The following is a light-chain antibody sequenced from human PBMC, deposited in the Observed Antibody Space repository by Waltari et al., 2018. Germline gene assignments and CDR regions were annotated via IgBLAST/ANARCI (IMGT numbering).Light chain of an antibody. CDR3: QQLNSYPL. V-gene: IGKV1-9*01. J-gene: IGKJ3*01. CDR2: AAS. CDR1: HGIDNY. Sequence: DIQLTQSPSFLSASVGDSVTITCLASHGIDNYLAWYQLKPGKAPTLLIYAASSLHSGVPSRFSGSGSGTEFTLTITGLQPEDFATYYCQQLNSYPLFGPGTTVDIK.